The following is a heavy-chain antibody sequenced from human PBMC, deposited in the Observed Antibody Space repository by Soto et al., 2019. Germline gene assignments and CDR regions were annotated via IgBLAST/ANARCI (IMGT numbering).Heavy chain of an antibody. J-gene: IGHJ4*02. CDR3: ALTYYYDSSGYYYFDY. CDR1: GYSFTSYW. Sequence: GASLKISCKGSGYSFTSYWIGWVRQMPGKGLEWMGIIYPGDSDTRYSPSFQGQVTISADKSISTAYLQWSSLKASDTAMYYCALTYYYDSSGYYYFDYWGQGTLVTVSS. D-gene: IGHD3-22*01. CDR2: IYPGDSDT. V-gene: IGHV5-51*01.